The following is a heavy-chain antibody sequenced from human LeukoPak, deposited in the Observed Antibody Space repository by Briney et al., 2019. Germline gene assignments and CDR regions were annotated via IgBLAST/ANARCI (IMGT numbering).Heavy chain of an antibody. V-gene: IGHV4-59*01. CDR2: IYYSGST. D-gene: IGHD3-22*01. CDR3: ARDPRPLDYYDSRGFDP. CDR1: GGSISSYY. J-gene: IGHJ5*02. Sequence: PSETLCLTCTVSGGSISSYYWSWIRQPPGKGLEWIGYIYYSGSTNYNPSLKSRVTISVDTSKNQFSLKLSSVTAADTAVYYCARDPRPLDYYDSRGFDPWGQGTLVTVSS.